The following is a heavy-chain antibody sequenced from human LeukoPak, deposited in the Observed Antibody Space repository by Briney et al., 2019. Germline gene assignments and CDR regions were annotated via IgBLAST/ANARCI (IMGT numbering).Heavy chain of an antibody. V-gene: IGHV1-2*02. D-gene: IGHD3-22*01. CDR3: ARDPDYYDSSGYRKPNDY. J-gene: IGHJ4*02. CDR2: INPNSGGT. CDR1: GYTFTGYY. Sequence: ASVKVSCKASGYTFTGYYMHWVRQAPGQGLEWMGWINPNSGGTNYAQKFQGRVTMTRDTSISTAYMELSRLRSDDTAVYCCARDPDYYDSSGYRKPNDYWGQGTLVTVSS.